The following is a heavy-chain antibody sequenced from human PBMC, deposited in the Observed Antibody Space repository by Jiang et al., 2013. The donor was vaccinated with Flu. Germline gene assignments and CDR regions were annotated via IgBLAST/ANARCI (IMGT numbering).Heavy chain of an antibody. D-gene: IGHD3/OR15-3a*01. CDR1: GFTLSNYG. CDR3: VRWTPPVVFDL. CDR2: ISTSSTTHYT. V-gene: IGHV3-21*06. Sequence: GLVRPGGSLRLSCAASGFTLSNYGMNWVRQAPGKGLEWVSFISTSSTTHYTYYADSVKGRFTISRDSAKNSLYLHMNSLTAEDTALYYCVRWTPPVVFDLWGQGTMVTVSS. J-gene: IGHJ3*01.